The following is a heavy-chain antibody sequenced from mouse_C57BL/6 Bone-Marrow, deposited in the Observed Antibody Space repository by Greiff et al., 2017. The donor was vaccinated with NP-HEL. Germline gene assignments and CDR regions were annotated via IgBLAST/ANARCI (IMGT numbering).Heavy chain of an antibody. J-gene: IGHJ2*01. D-gene: IGHD2-5*01. Sequence: QVQLKESGAELARPGASVKLSCKASGYTFTSYGISWVKQRTGQGLEWIGEIYPRSGNTYYNEKFKGKATLTADKSSSTAYMELRSLTSEDSAVYFCASPFYYSNYVYFDYWGQGTTLTVSS. CDR1: GYTFTSYG. CDR2: IYPRSGNT. CDR3: ASPFYYSNYVYFDY. V-gene: IGHV1-81*01.